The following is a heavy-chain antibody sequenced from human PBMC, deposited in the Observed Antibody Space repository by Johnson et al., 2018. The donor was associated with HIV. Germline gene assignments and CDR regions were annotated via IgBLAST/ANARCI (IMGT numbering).Heavy chain of an antibody. CDR3: ARGDCSSTSCYHFDI. V-gene: IGHV3-33*08. D-gene: IGHD2-2*01. Sequence: VQLVESGGGVVQPGRSLRLSCAASGFTFTSYGMHWVRQAPGKGLEWVAFIRYDGSNKYYADSVKGRFTISRDNSKNTLYLQMNSLRAEDTAVYYCARGDCSSTSCYHFDIWGQGTMVTVSS. CDR2: IRYDGSNK. J-gene: IGHJ3*02. CDR1: GFTFTSYG.